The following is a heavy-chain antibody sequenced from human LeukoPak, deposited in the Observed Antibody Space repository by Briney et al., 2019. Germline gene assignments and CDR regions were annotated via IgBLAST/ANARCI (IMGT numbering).Heavy chain of an antibody. CDR2: INAGNGNT. D-gene: IGHD5-24*01. Sequence: ASVKVSCKASGCTFTSYAMHWVRQAPGQRLEWMGWINAGNGNTKYSQEFQGRVTITRDTSASTAYMELSSLRSEDMAVYYCARDLEMAPNPARAFGYWGQGTLVTVSS. J-gene: IGHJ4*02. CDR1: GCTFTSYA. V-gene: IGHV1-3*03. CDR3: ARDLEMAPNPARAFGY.